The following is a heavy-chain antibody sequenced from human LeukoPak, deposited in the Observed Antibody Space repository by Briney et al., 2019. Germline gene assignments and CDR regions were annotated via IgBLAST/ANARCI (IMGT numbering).Heavy chain of an antibody. CDR1: GFTFSSYA. CDR3: ATFVGTVSAGYTVPGGLLV. Sequence: GGSLRLSCAASGFTFSSYAMSWVRQAPGKGLEWVSAVSGSGGSTYYADSVKGRFAISRDTSKNTLYLQMNSLRAEDTAVYYCATFVGTVSAGYTVPGGLLVWGKGTTVSVSS. D-gene: IGHD3-9*01. CDR2: VSGSGGST. V-gene: IGHV3-23*01. J-gene: IGHJ6*04.